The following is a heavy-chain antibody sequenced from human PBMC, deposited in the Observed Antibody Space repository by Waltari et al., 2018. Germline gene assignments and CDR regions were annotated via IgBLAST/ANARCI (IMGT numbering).Heavy chain of an antibody. D-gene: IGHD3-3*01. V-gene: IGHV1-69-2*01. Sequence: EVQLIQSGAEVKKPGATVKIPCKASPHTFTDYYIHWVQQAPGKGLVWMGLIDPEDGETVYAENFQGRVTITADRSTDTVYMELSSVRSEDTAVYYCSTRSFGVVNAFDIWGQGTMVIVSS. J-gene: IGHJ3*02. CDR1: PHTFTDYY. CDR2: IDPEDGET. CDR3: STRSFGVVNAFDI.